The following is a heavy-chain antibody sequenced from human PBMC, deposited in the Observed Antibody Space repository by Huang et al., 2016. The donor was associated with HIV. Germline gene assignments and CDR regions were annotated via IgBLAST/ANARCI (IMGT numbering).Heavy chain of an antibody. D-gene: IGHD2-2*01. Sequence: QVQLVQSGAEVKKPGASVKVSCKASGYTFTSYYMHWVRQAPGQGLAWMGIINPSGGSTSYAQRFQGRVTMTRDTSTSTVYMGLSSLRSEDTAVYYCARVRCSSTSCYGMDVWGQGTTVTVSS. CDR2: INPSGGST. CDR1: GYTFTSYY. J-gene: IGHJ6*02. CDR3: ARVRCSSTSCYGMDV. V-gene: IGHV1-46*01.